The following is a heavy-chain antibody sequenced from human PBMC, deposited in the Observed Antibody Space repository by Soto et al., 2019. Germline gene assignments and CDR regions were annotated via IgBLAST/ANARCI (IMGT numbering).Heavy chain of an antibody. CDR1: GGSISSYY. Sequence: SQTLSLTCTVSGGSISSYYWSWIRQPAGKGLEWIGRIYTSGSTNYNPSLKSRVTMSVDTSKNQFSLKLSSVTAADTAVYYCARSWVFRGSCGLAYWGQGTLVTASS. V-gene: IGHV4-4*07. CDR3: ARSWVFRGSCGLAY. CDR2: IYTSGST. D-gene: IGHD6-19*01. J-gene: IGHJ4*02.